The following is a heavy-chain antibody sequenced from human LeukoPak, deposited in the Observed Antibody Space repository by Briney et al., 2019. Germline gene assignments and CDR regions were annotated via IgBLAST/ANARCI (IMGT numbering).Heavy chain of an antibody. V-gene: IGHV1-18*01. CDR3: ARAVLLWFGEYNPAHNWFDP. CDR1: GYTFTSYG. Sequence: GASVKVSCKASGYTFTSYGISWVRQAPGQGLEWMGWISAYNGNTNYAQKLQGRVTMTTDTSTSTAYMELRSLRSDDTAVYYCARAVLLWFGEYNPAHNWFDPWGQGTLVTVPS. CDR2: ISAYNGNT. D-gene: IGHD3-10*01. J-gene: IGHJ5*02.